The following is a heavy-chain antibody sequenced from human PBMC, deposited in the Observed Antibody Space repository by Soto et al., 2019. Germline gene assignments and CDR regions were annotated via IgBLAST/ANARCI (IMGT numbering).Heavy chain of an antibody. CDR3: ARVDTARSAWFDP. D-gene: IGHD5-18*01. V-gene: IGHV4-30-4*01. J-gene: IGHJ5*02. Sequence: SETLSLTCTVSGGSISSGDYYWSWIRQPPGKGLEWIGYIYYSGSTYYNPSLKSRVTISVDTSKNQFSLKLSSVTAADTAVYYCARVDTARSAWFDPWGQGTLVTVSS. CDR2: IYYSGST. CDR1: GGSISSGDYY.